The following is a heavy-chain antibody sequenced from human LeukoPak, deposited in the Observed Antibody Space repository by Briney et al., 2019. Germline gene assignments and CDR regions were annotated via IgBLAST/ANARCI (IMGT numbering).Heavy chain of an antibody. J-gene: IGHJ6*03. CDR3: ARAREDYDSSGYPAQYYYYYMDV. CDR1: GDSVSSNSAA. Sequence: WQTLSLTCAISGDSVSSNSAAWNWIRQSPSRGLEWRGRTYYRAKWYNDYAVSVKSRITINPDTSKNQFSLQLNSVTPADTAEYYCARAREDYDSSGYPAQYYYYYMDVWGKGTTVTVSS. D-gene: IGHD3-22*01. CDR2: TYYRAKWYN. V-gene: IGHV6-1*01.